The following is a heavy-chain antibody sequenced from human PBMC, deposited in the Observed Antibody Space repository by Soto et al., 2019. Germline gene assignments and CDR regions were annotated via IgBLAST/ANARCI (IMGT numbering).Heavy chain of an antibody. CDR1: GGSITSSPSY. CDR3: ARPRHHTALVFDY. D-gene: IGHD2-8*02. J-gene: IGHJ4*02. Sequence: PSETLSLTCTGSGGSITSSPSYWGWIRQPPGKGLEWIGSTYFGGSTYYNPSLTGRVTISVDTSKNQVSLNLNSVTAADTAVYYCARPRHHTALVFDYWGQGALVTVSS. V-gene: IGHV4-39*01. CDR2: TYFGGST.